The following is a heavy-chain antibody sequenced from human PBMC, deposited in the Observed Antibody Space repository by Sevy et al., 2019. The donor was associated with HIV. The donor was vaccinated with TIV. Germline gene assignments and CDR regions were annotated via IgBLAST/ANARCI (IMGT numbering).Heavy chain of an antibody. CDR2: IYYSGST. D-gene: IGHD4-17*01. CDR3: ARAYGDYLTPSFDY. Sequence: SETLSLTCTVSGGSVSSGSYYWSWIRQPPGKGLEWIGYIYYSGSTNYNPSLKSRVTISVDTSKNQFSLKLSSVTAADTAVYYCARAYGDYLTPSFDYWGLGTLVTVSS. CDR1: GGSVSSGSYY. V-gene: IGHV4-61*01. J-gene: IGHJ4*02.